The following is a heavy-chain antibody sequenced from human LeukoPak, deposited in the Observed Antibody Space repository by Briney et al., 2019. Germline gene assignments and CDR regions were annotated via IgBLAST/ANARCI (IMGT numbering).Heavy chain of an antibody. J-gene: IGHJ4*02. CDR3: ARSYGSGSYFDY. Sequence: SETLSLTCTVSGGSINSYYWSWIRQPPGKGLEWIGYIYYTGSTKYNPSLKSRVIISVDTSKNQFSLKLRSVTAADTAVYYCARSYGSGSYFDYWGQGTLVTVSS. CDR2: IYYTGST. CDR1: GGSINSYY. D-gene: IGHD3-10*01. V-gene: IGHV4-59*01.